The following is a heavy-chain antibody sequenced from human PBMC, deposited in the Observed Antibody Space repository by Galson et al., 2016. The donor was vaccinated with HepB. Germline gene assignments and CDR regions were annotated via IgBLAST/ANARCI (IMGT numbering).Heavy chain of an antibody. CDR3: ARVNDYIWGSYRLYYFDY. D-gene: IGHD3-16*02. CDR1: GFTFSRYF. V-gene: IGHV3-7*01. J-gene: IGHJ4*02. CDR2: INQDGSER. Sequence: SLRLSCAASGFTFSRYFMSWVRQAPGKGLEWVANINQDGSERYYVDSLKGRFTISRDNAKNELYLQMNSLRAEDAALYYCARVNDYIWGSYRLYYFDYWGQGTLVTVAS.